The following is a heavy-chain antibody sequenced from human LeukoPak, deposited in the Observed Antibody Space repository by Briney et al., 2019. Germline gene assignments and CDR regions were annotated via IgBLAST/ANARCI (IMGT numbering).Heavy chain of an antibody. J-gene: IGHJ5*02. CDR2: IYYSGST. CDR1: TRSLTSSTFH. D-gene: IGHD4-11*01. CDR3: AKDRYSNYGNWFDP. V-gene: IGHV4-39*02. Sequence: PSETLSLTCTLATRSLTSSTFHWGWPRQPPGRGREWFGTIYYSGSTYYNPSLKSRVTISIDTSKNQFSLKLSSVTAADTAVYYCAKDRYSNYGNWFDPWGQGTLVTVFS.